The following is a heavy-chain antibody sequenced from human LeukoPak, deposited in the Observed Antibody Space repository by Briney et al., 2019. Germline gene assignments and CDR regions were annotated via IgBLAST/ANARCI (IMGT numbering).Heavy chain of an antibody. V-gene: IGHV1-18*04. CDR3: ARAHGNWGIHTYVH. CDR1: GYTFTGYY. D-gene: IGHD7-27*01. CDR2: ISAYNGNT. Sequence: ASVKVSCKASGYTFTGYYMHWVRQAPGQGLEWMGWISAYNGNTNYAQKFQGRVTMTTDTSTSTAYMELRSLRSDDTAVYYCARAHGNWGIHTYVHWGQGTLVTVSS. J-gene: IGHJ4*02.